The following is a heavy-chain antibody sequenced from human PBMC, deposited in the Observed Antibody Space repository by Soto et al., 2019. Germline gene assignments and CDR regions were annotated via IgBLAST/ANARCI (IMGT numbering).Heavy chain of an antibody. CDR2: IKHRRNA. J-gene: IGHJ5*02. V-gene: IGHV4-34*01. Sequence: PSETLSRTCALYAASLSDKYFRWLRQLPGKALDLNGEIKHRRNANYDPLLMSRATISMDASKYQLSLRRWCMSAADTAVYFCARARGEFDAGGQGTPFTVSS. CDR3: ARARGEFDA. D-gene: IGHD3-16*01. CDR1: AASLSDKY.